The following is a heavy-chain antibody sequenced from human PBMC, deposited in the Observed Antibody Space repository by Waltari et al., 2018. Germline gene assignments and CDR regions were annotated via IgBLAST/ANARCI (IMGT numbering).Heavy chain of an antibody. V-gene: IGHV1-69*01. J-gene: IGHJ3*02. Sequence: QVQLVQSGAEVKTPGSSVTVSCKASGGTFSSYAISWVRQAPGQGLEWMGGIIPIFGTANYAQKFQGRVTITADESTSTAYMELSSLRSEDTAVYYCASQAKDSSGPPDIWGQGTMVTVSS. CDR1: GGTFSSYA. CDR3: ASQAKDSSGPPDI. CDR2: IIPIFGTA. D-gene: IGHD3-22*01.